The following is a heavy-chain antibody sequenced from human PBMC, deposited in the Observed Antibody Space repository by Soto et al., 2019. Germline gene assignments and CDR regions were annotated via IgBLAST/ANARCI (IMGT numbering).Heavy chain of an antibody. CDR2: ISYDGSNK. CDR3: ARGGADGEGYFQH. J-gene: IGHJ1*01. Sequence: QVQLVESGGGVVQPGRSLRLSCAASGFTFSSYAMHWVRQAPGKGLEWMAVISYDGSNKYHADSVKGRFTISRDNSKNTLYLQMNSLRAGDTAVYYCARGGADGEGYFQHWGQGTLVTVSS. D-gene: IGHD4-17*01. CDR1: GFTFSSYA. V-gene: IGHV3-30-3*01.